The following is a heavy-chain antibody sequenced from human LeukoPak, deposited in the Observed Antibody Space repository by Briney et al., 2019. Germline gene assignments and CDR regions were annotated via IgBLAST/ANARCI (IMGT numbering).Heavy chain of an antibody. V-gene: IGHV4-4*07. J-gene: IGHJ5*02. Sequence: SETLSLTCTVSGGSISSYYWSWIRQPAGKGLEWIGRIYTSGSTNYNPSLKSRVTISVDTSKNQFSLKLSSVTAADTAVYYCARDLVGAHANWFDPWGQGTLVTVSS. CDR1: GGSISSYY. CDR2: IYTSGST. CDR3: ARDLVGAHANWFDP. D-gene: IGHD1-26*01.